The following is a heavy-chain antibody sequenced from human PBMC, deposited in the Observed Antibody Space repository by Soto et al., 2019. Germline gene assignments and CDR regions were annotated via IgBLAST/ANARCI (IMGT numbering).Heavy chain of an antibody. D-gene: IGHD3-10*01. CDR2: MNPNSGNT. J-gene: IGHJ4*02. Sequence: ASVKVSCKASGHTFTSYDINWVRQATGQGLEWMGWMNPNSGNTGYAQKFQGRVTMTRNTSISTAYMELSSLRSEDTAVYYCASRDVGVRGVDDFDYWGQGTLVTVSS. CDR3: ASRDVGVRGVDDFDY. CDR1: GHTFTSYD. V-gene: IGHV1-8*01.